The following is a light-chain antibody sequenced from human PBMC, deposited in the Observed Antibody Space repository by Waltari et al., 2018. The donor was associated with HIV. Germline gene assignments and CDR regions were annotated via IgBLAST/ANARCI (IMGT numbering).Light chain of an antibody. CDR2: NTD. CDR1: TSNIGSNT. J-gene: IGLJ3*02. V-gene: IGLV1-51*01. CDR3: GTWDSSLGAGV. Sequence: QSLLIQPPSASGAPGQTVTISCSAGTSNIGSNTVNWYRQLPGRAPELLIYNTDQRPSGVPDRFSGSKSGTSATLDITGLQTGDEADYYCGTWDSSLGAGVFGGGTKVTV.